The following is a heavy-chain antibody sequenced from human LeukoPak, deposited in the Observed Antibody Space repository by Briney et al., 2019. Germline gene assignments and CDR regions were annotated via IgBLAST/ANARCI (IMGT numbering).Heavy chain of an antibody. V-gene: IGHV4-34*01. CDR3: ARGYRGWLQHARTQYYFDY. CDR2: INHSGST. Sequence: SETLSLTCAVYGGSFSGYYWSWIRQPPGKGLEWIGEINHSGSTNYNPYLKSRVTISVDTSKNQFSLKLSSVTAADTAVYYCARGYRGWLQHARTQYYFDYWGQGTLVTVSS. D-gene: IGHD5-24*01. CDR1: GGSFSGYY. J-gene: IGHJ4*02.